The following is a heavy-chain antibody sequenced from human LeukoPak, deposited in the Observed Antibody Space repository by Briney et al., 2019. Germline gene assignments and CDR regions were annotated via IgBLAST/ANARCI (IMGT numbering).Heavy chain of an antibody. J-gene: IGHJ3*02. Sequence: PGGSLRLSCVVSGFTFSRSTMNWVRQAPGKGLEWVSSISSTSTYIYYADSVKGRFTISRDNAKKSLYLQMNSLRGEDTAVYYCASDDYGDYEDGFDIWGQGTMVTASS. CDR1: GFTFSRST. CDR2: ISSTSTYI. V-gene: IGHV3-21*01. D-gene: IGHD4-17*01. CDR3: ASDDYGDYEDGFDI.